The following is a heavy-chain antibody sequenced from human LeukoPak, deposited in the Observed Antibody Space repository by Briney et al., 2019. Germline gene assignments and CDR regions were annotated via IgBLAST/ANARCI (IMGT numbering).Heavy chain of an antibody. D-gene: IGHD6-19*01. Sequence: GASVKVSCKASGYTFTGYYMHWVRQAPGQGLEWMGWINPNSGGTNYAQKFQGRVTMTRDTSISTAYMELSRLRSDDTAVYYCARDHSSGSVRHNWFDPWGQGTLVTVSS. J-gene: IGHJ5*02. CDR2: INPNSGGT. V-gene: IGHV1-2*02. CDR3: ARDHSSGSVRHNWFDP. CDR1: GYTFTGYY.